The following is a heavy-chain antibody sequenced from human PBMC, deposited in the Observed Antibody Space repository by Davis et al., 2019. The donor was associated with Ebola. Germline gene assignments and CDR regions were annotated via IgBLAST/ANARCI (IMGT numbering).Heavy chain of an antibody. CDR1: GFTFSSYG. J-gene: IGHJ4*02. Sequence: GESLKISCAASGFTFSSYGMHWVRQAPGKGLEWVSYISSSGSTIYYADSVKGRFTISRDNAENSLYLQMNSLRAEDTAIYYCSRGGRKSYFDYWGQGTLVTVSS. CDR3: SRGGRKSYFDY. D-gene: IGHD1-1*01. CDR2: ISSSGSTI. V-gene: IGHV3-48*04.